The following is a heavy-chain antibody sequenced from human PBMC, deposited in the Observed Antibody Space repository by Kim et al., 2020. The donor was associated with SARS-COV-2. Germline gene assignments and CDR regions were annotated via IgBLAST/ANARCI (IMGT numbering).Heavy chain of an antibody. J-gene: IGHJ5*02. Sequence: SETLSLTCTVSGGSISSYYWRWIRQPPGKGLEWIGYIYYTGSTNYNPSLKSRVTMSVDTSKNQFSLKLSSVTAADTAVYYCARGLERGWFDPWGQGTLVTVSS. D-gene: IGHD3-10*01. CDR3: ARGLERGWFDP. V-gene: IGHV4-59*01. CDR1: GGSISSYY. CDR2: IYYTGST.